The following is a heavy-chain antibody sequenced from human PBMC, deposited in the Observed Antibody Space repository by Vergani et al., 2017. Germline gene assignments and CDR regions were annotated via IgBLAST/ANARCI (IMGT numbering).Heavy chain of an antibody. CDR3: ARITYYDFWSGHGRWFDP. V-gene: IGHV3-11*01. D-gene: IGHD3-3*01. CDR2: ISSSGSTI. J-gene: IGHJ5*02. CDR1: GFTFSDYY. Sequence: QVQLVESGGGLVKPGGSLRLSCAASGFTFSDYYMSWIRQAPGKGLEWVSYISSSGSTIYYADAVKGRFTISRDNAKNSLYLQMNSLRADDTAVYYCARITYYDFWSGHGRWFDPWGQGTLVTVAS.